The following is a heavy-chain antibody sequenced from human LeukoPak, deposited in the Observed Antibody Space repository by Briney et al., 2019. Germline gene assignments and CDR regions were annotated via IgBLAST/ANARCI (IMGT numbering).Heavy chain of an antibody. CDR3: AGGSLWFGELLSPGDY. Sequence: SETLSLTCTVSGGSISSYYWSWIRQPAGKGLEWIGHIYTSGSTNYNPSLKSRVTMSVDTSKNQFSLKLSSVTAADTAVYYCAGGSLWFGELLSPGDYWGQGTLVTVSS. V-gene: IGHV4-4*07. J-gene: IGHJ4*02. D-gene: IGHD3-10*01. CDR1: GGSISSYY. CDR2: IYTSGST.